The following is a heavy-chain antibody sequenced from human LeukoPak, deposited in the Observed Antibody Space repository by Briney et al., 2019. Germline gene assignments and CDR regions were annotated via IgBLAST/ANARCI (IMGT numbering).Heavy chain of an antibody. Sequence: GGSLRLSCAASGFTFSSYEMNWDRQAPGRGLEWVSYISSSGSTIYYADSVKGRFTISRDNAKNSLYLQMNSLRAEDTAVYYCARDPYCSGGSCFPPGFDYWGQGTLVTVSS. CDR2: ISSSGSTI. J-gene: IGHJ4*02. CDR3: ARDPYCSGGSCFPPGFDY. CDR1: GFTFSSYE. D-gene: IGHD2-15*01. V-gene: IGHV3-48*03.